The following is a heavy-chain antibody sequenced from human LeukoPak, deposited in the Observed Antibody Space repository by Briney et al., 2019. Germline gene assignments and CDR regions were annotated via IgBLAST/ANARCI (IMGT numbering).Heavy chain of an antibody. CDR1: GDTSTNYY. J-gene: IGHJ4*02. CDR3: ARGRTANYGTYYFDY. Sequence: EASVKVSCKASGDTSTNYYMHWVRQAPGQGLEWMGVINPSGGSTTYAQKFRGRVTMTRDTSTSTVYMELSSLRSEDTAVYYCARGRTANYGTYYFDYWGQGTLVTVSS. CDR2: INPSGGST. V-gene: IGHV1-46*01. D-gene: IGHD4/OR15-4a*01.